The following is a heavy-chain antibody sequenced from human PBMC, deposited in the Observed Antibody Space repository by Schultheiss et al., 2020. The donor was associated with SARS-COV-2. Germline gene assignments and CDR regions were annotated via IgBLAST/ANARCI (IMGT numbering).Heavy chain of an antibody. V-gene: IGHV3-21*01. Sequence: GGSLRLSCSASGFTFSSYSMNWVRQAPGKGLEWVSAISGSGGSTYYADSVKGRFTISRDNAKNSLYLQMNSLRAEDTAVYYCASPPAGIDYWGQGTLVTVSS. CDR2: ISGSGGST. CDR3: ASPPAGIDY. CDR1: GFTFSSYS. J-gene: IGHJ4*02. D-gene: IGHD3-10*01.